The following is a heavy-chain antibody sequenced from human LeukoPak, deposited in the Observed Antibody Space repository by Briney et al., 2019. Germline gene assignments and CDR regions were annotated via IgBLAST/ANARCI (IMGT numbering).Heavy chain of an antibody. CDR2: IYYSGST. CDR1: GDSISSYY. V-gene: IGHV4-59*01. Sequence: PSGTLSLTCTVSGDSISSYYWSWIRQPPGKGVEWIGDIYYSGSTNYIPSLKSRVTISVDTSKNQFSLKLSSVTAADTAVYYCARDTESGCYSYWGQGTLVTVSS. J-gene: IGHJ4*02. D-gene: IGHD1-26*01. CDR3: ARDTESGCYSY.